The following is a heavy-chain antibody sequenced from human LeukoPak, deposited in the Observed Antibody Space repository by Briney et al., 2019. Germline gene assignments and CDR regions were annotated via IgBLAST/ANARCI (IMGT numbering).Heavy chain of an antibody. CDR2: ISAYNGNT. CDR1: GYTFTIFG. Sequence: EASVKVSCKASGYTFTIFGISWVRQAPGQGLEWIGWISAYNGNTNYAQKLQGRVTLTTDTSTSTAYMELRSLRSDDTAVYYCARDGAHYYDSSGYYSTVFDYWGQGTLVTVSS. D-gene: IGHD3-22*01. V-gene: IGHV1-18*01. CDR3: ARDGAHYYDSSGYYSTVFDY. J-gene: IGHJ4*02.